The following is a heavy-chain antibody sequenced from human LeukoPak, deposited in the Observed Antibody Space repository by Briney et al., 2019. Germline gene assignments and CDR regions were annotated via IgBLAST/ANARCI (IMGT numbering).Heavy chain of an antibody. V-gene: IGHV1-18*01. CDR3: ARVLVKRCSSTSCYWANNWFDP. Sequence: EASVKVSCKASGYTFTSYGISWVRQAPGQGLEWMGWISAYNGNTNYAQKLQGRVTMTTDTSTSTAYMELRSLRSDDTAVYYCARVLVKRCSSTSCYWANNWFDPWGQGTLVTVSS. CDR2: ISAYNGNT. CDR1: GYTFTSYG. D-gene: IGHD2-2*01. J-gene: IGHJ5*02.